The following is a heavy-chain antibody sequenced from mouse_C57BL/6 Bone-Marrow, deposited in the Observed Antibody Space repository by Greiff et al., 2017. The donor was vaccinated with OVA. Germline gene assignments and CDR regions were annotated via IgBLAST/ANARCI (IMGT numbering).Heavy chain of an antibody. CDR3: ARRDDYDEAWFAY. V-gene: IGHV8-12*01. CDR1: GFSLSTSGMG. D-gene: IGHD2-4*01. J-gene: IGHJ3*01. CDR2: ISWDDDK. Sequence: QVTLKESGPGILQSSQTLSLTCSFSGFSLSTSGMGVSWIRQPSGKGLEWPHISWDDDKRYNPSLKSRLTISKDTSRNQVFLTITRMDTADTATYYCARRDDYDEAWFAYWGQGTRVTVSA.